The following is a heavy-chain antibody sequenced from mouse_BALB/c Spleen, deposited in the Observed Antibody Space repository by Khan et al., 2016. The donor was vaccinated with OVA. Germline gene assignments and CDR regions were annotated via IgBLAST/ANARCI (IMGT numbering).Heavy chain of an antibody. J-gene: IGHJ4*01. D-gene: IGHD2-10*01. CDR2: IWSDGST. Sequence: VQLQESGPGLVAPSQSLSITCTISGFSLTNYGVHWVRQPPGKGLEWLVVIWSDGSTTYYSALKSRLTTSKDNSTSQDFLIMNSLQTDDTAIYFCARQPYYHYNSMDYWGQGTPVTVSS. CDR1: GFSLTNYG. V-gene: IGHV2-6-1*01. CDR3: ARQPYYHYNSMDY.